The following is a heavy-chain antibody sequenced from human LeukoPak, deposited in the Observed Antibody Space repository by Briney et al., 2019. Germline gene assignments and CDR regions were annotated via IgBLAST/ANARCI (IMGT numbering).Heavy chain of an antibody. J-gene: IGHJ4*02. CDR3: ARGRYTNYYDSSGFCCFTLDY. CDR1: GGSFSGYY. V-gene: IGHV4-34*01. CDR2: INHSGST. Sequence: SETLSLTCAVYGGSFSGYYWSWIRQPPGKGLEWIGEINHSGSTYYNPSLKSRVTISVDRSKNQFSLKLSSVTAADTAVYYCARGRYTNYYDSSGFCCFTLDYWGQGTLVTVSS. D-gene: IGHD3-22*01.